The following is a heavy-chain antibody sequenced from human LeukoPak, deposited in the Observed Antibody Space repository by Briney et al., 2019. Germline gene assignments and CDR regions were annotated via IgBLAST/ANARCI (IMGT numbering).Heavy chain of an antibody. D-gene: IGHD3-9*01. CDR1: GFTFSSYG. V-gene: IGHV3-33*01. CDR3: ARDPPLMTGYYPQYYYAMDV. J-gene: IGHJ6*02. Sequence: GGSLRLSCAASGFTFSSYGMHWVRQAPGKGLEWVAVIWYDGSNKYYADSVKGRFTISRDNSKNTLYLQMNSLRAEDTAVYYSARDPPLMTGYYPQYYYAMDVWGQGTTVTVSS. CDR2: IWYDGSNK.